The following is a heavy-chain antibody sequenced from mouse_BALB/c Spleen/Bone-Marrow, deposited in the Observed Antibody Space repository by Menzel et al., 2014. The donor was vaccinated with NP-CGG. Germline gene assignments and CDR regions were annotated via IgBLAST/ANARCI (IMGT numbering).Heavy chain of an antibody. CDR1: GFTFSSYG. CDR3: ARDNVWYAMDY. J-gene: IGHJ4*01. CDR2: INSNGGST. Sequence: EVKLVESGGGLVQPGGSLKLSCAASGFTFSSYGMSWVRQTPDKRLELVATINSNGGSTYYPDSVKGRFTISRDNAKNTLYLQMSSLKSEDTAMYYCARDNVWYAMDYWSQGTSVTISS. V-gene: IGHV5-6-3*01.